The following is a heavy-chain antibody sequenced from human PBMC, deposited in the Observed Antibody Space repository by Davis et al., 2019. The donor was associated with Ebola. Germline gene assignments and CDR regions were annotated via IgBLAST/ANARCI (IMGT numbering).Heavy chain of an antibody. CDR2: IIPILGIA. V-gene: IGHV1-69*04. D-gene: IGHD6-6*01. J-gene: IGHJ6*02. CDR3: AREGSIAAPYGMDV. Sequence: SVKVSCKASGGTFSSYAISWVRQAPGQGLEWMGRIIPILGIANYAQKFQGRVTITADKSTSTAYMELSSLRSEDTAMYYCAREGSIAAPYGMDVWGQGTTVTVSS. CDR1: GGTFSSYA.